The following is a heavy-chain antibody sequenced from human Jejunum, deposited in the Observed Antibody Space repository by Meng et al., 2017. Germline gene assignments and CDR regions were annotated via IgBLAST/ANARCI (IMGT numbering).Heavy chain of an antibody. D-gene: IGHD1-14*01. CDR3: TRGTDRAKSGDY. CDR2: IHPSGST. V-gene: IGHV4-34*01. Sequence: VLLQQWGAGLLKPSETLSLSCAVYGWSSSCFYLSWIRQPPGKGLEWIGEIHPSGSTDYNPSLKSRLTISLDTSKNQFSLSLNSATAADTGIYYCTRGTDRAKSGDYWGQGTLVTVSS. J-gene: IGHJ4*02. CDR1: GWSSSCFY.